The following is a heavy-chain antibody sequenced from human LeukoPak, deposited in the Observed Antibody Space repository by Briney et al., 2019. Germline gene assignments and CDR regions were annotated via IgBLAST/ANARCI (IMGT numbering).Heavy chain of an antibody. CDR3: AELGITMIGGV. CDR2: INSGDST. Sequence: GGSLRLSCAASGFTVSSNYMSWVRQAPGKGLEWVSIINSGDSTHYADSVKGRFTISRDNAKNSLYLQMNRLRAEDTAVYYCAELGITMIGGVWGKGTTVTISS. CDR1: GFTVSSNY. D-gene: IGHD3-10*02. J-gene: IGHJ6*04. V-gene: IGHV3-66*01.